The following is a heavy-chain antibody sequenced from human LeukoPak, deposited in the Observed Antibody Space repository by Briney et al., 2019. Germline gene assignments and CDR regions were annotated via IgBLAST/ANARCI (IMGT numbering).Heavy chain of an antibody. Sequence: SETLSLTCTVSGGSISSYYWSWIRQPPGKGLEWIGYIYTSGSTNYNPSLKSRVTISVDTSKSQFSLKLSSVTAADTAVYYCARGVGAVDYWGQGTLVTVSS. CDR2: IYTSGST. D-gene: IGHD1-26*01. J-gene: IGHJ4*02. CDR1: GGSISSYY. V-gene: IGHV4-4*09. CDR3: ARGVGAVDY.